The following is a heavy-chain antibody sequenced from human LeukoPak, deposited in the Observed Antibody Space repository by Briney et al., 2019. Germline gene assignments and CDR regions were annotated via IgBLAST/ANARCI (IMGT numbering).Heavy chain of an antibody. D-gene: IGHD3-16*01. CDR1: GDSISGSY. J-gene: IGHJ6*02. CDR2: IHYSGRA. Sequence: SETLSLTCTVSGDSISGSYWTWVRQPPGQGLEWIGQIHYSGRADYNPSLKRRITISVDTSKNQMSLTLTSVTAADTAIYYCVKFGVDYDMGVWGQGTTVIVTS. V-gene: IGHV4-59*01. CDR3: VKFGVDYDMGV.